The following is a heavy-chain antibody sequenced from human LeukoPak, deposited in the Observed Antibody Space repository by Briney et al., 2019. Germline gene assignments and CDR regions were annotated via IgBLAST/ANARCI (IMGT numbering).Heavy chain of an antibody. CDR2: IYYSGST. J-gene: IGHJ6*02. V-gene: IGHV4-59*01. CDR3: ARHSGSPWRLYYYYYGMDV. D-gene: IGHD1-26*01. CDR1: GGSISSYY. Sequence: SETLSLTCTVSGGSISSYYWSWLRQPPGKGLEWVGYIYYSGSTNYNPSLKSRVTISVDTSKNQFSLKLSSVTAADTAVYYCARHSGSPWRLYYYYYGMDVWGQGTTVTVSS.